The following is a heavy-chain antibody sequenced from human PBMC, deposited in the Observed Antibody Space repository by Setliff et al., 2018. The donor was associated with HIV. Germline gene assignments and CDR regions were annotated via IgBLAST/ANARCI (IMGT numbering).Heavy chain of an antibody. V-gene: IGHV4-39*02. Sequence: LSLTCTVSGASVSTTGYHWGWLRQSPGKGLQWIGTTFYSGSTYYNPSLKSRVTISLDTSNNDFSLTLTSVTAADTALYFCATYLSDNYLDGAFDIWGRGTMVTVSS. CDR3: ATYLSDNYLDGAFDI. CDR1: GASVSTTGYH. CDR2: TFYSGST. J-gene: IGHJ3*02. D-gene: IGHD3-3*01.